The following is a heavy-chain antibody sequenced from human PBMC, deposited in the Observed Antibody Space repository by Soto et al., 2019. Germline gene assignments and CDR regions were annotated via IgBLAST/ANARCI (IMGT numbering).Heavy chain of an antibody. J-gene: IGHJ3*02. CDR2: VGSSGNTK. D-gene: IGHD1-26*01. CDR3: ARGLEYYFKPGVFDI. CDR1: GFTLSNSE. Sequence: EVQLVESGGGLEQPGGSLRLSCAASGFTLSNSETNWVRQAPGKGLEWVSYVGSSGNTKYYADSVKGRFTISRDNAKNSLYLQMNSLRAEDTAVYYCARGLEYYFKPGVFDIWGQGTMVTVSS. V-gene: IGHV3-48*03.